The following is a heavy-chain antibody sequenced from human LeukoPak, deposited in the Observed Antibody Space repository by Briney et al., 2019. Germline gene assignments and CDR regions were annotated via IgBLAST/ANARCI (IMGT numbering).Heavy chain of an antibody. J-gene: IGHJ3*02. CDR2: IYYSGST. D-gene: IGHD4-23*01. Sequence: SETLSLTCTVSGGSISSYSWSWIRQPPGKGLEWIGYIYYSGSTNYNPSLKSRVTISVDTSKNQFSLKLSSVTAADTAVYYCASTGGNLNHDAFDIWGQGTMVTVSS. CDR3: ASTGGNLNHDAFDI. V-gene: IGHV4-59*01. CDR1: GGSISSYS.